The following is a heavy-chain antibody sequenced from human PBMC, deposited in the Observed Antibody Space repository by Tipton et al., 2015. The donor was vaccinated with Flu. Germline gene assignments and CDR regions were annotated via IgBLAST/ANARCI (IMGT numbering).Heavy chain of an antibody. J-gene: IGHJ3*02. V-gene: IGHV3-30*04. Sequence: SLRLSCAASGFTFSSYAMHWVRQAPGKGLEWVAVISYDGSNKYYADSVKGRFTISRENSKNTLYLQMNSLRAEETAVYYCARDFGLGAVTSGAFDIWGQG. CDR2: ISYDGSNK. CDR3: ARDFGLGAVTSGAFDI. D-gene: IGHD3/OR15-3a*01. CDR1: GFTFSSYA.